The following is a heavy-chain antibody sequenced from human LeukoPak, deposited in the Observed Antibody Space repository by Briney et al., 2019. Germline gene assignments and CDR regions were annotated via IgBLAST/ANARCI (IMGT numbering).Heavy chain of an antibody. CDR3: ARDGAYYYGSGSYYFDY. J-gene: IGHJ4*02. Sequence: AGSLRLSCAASGFTFSSYGMHWVRQAPVKGLEWVAAIWNDGSNKYYADSVKGRFTISRDNSKNTLYLQMNGLRAEDTAVYYCARDGAYYYGSGSYYFDYWGQGTLVTVSS. CDR2: IWNDGSNK. CDR1: GFTFSSYG. D-gene: IGHD3-10*01. V-gene: IGHV3-33*01.